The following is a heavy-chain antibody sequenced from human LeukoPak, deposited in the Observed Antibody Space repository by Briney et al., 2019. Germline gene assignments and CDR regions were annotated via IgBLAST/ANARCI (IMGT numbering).Heavy chain of an antibody. Sequence: PGGSLRLSCAAPGFTFSSYGMHWVRQAPGKGLEWVAVISYDGSNKYYADSVKGRFTISRDNSENTVYLQMNSLRGEDTAVYYCAKDRSNSWTFDYWGQGTLVTVSS. D-gene: IGHD6-13*01. CDR1: GFTFSSYG. CDR2: ISYDGSNK. CDR3: AKDRSNSWTFDY. J-gene: IGHJ4*02. V-gene: IGHV3-30*18.